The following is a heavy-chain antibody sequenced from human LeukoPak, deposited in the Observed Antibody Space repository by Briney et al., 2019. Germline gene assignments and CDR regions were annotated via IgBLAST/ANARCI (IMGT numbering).Heavy chain of an antibody. D-gene: IGHD3-10*01. J-gene: IGHJ5*02. CDR3: AREKFGEFEDWFDP. V-gene: IGHV3-74*01. Sequence: GGSLRLSCAASGFSFSSTWMHWVRQVPGKGLVWVSRINSDGSTIYADSVKGRFTISRDNTKNTLYLQMNSLRAEDTAVYYCAREKFGEFEDWFDPWGQGTLVTVSS. CDR2: INSDGST. CDR1: GFSFSSTW.